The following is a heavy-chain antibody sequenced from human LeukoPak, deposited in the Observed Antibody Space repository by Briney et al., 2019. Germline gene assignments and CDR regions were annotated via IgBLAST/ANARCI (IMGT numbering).Heavy chain of an antibody. V-gene: IGHV1-18*01. CDR3: ARADFIAAAGTVDY. CDR1: GYTFTSYG. Sequence: GASVKVSCKASGYTFTSYGISWMRQPPGQGLEWMGWISPYNGNTNYAHKLQGSATMTTDTSTSTAYMELRSLRSDDTAVYYCARADFIAAAGTVDYWGQGTLVTVSS. CDR2: ISPYNGNT. D-gene: IGHD6-13*01. J-gene: IGHJ4*02.